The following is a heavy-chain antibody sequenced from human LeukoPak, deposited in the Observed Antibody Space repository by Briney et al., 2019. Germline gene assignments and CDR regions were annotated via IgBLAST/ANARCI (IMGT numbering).Heavy chain of an antibody. Sequence: GGSLRLSCTASGFTFSTYSMNWVRQAPGKGLEWVSSISSSGTYVYYADSLKGRFTISRDNAKDSLYLQMNSLRAEDTAVYYCARDPSRWELLNFDYWGQGTPVTVSS. CDR1: GFTFSTYS. J-gene: IGHJ4*02. CDR2: ISSSGTYV. CDR3: ARDPSRWELLNFDY. D-gene: IGHD1-26*01. V-gene: IGHV3-21*01.